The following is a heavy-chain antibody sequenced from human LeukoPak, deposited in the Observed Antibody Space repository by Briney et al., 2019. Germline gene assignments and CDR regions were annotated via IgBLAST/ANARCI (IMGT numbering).Heavy chain of an antibody. D-gene: IGHD6-6*01. CDR2: ISSSSSYI. J-gene: IGHJ4*02. CDR1: GFTFSSYS. V-gene: IGHV3-21*04. CDR3: AKDYHRIAARLFDY. Sequence: GGSLRLSCAASGFTFSSYSMNWVRQAPGKGLEWVSSISSSSSYIYYADSVKGRFTISRDNAKNSLYLQMNSLRAEDTAVYHCAKDYHRIAARLFDYWGQGTLVTVSS.